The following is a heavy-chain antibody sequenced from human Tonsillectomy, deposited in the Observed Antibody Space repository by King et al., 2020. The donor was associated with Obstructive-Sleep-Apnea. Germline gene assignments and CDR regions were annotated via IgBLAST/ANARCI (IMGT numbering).Heavy chain of an antibody. CDR3: ARGNYYDSSGYYHRGEWFDP. D-gene: IGHD3-22*01. CDR1: GGYITSGDYY. V-gene: IGHV4-30-4*01. Sequence: VQLQESDPGLVKPSQTLSLTCTVSGGYITSGDYYWSWIRQPPGKGLEWIGYVYYSGRTYSNPSLKSRVTISVDTSKTQFSLKLSSVTAADTAVYYCARGNYYDSSGYYHRGEWFDPWGQGTLVTVSS. J-gene: IGHJ5*02. CDR2: VYYSGRT.